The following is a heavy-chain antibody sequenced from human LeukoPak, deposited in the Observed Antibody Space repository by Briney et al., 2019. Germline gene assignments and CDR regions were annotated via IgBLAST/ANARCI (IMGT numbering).Heavy chain of an antibody. D-gene: IGHD3-22*01. V-gene: IGHV3-23*01. Sequence: GGSLRLSCSVSGVTLSHYSMSWIRQAPGKGLEWVSAISGSGGSTYYADSAKGRFTISRDNSKNTLYLQMNSLRAEDTAVYYCAKGHIPYYYDSSGYYYGDYWGQGTLVTVSS. CDR2: ISGSGGST. CDR3: AKGHIPYYYDSSGYYYGDY. CDR1: GVTLSHYS. J-gene: IGHJ4*02.